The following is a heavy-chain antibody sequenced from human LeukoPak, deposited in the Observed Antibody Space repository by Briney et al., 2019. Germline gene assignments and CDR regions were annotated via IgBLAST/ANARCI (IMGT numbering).Heavy chain of an antibody. Sequence: SETLSLTCNVSGGSLSDSTYYWGWMRQPPGKGLEWIGSIYYSGSTYYNPSLKRRVTMSVDTSKKEFSVKMGSVSATDTAVYYCATHVVMMRGAIPDYWGQGTLVTVSS. CDR3: ATHVVMMRGAIPDY. D-gene: IGHD3-10*01. J-gene: IGHJ4*02. CDR1: GGSLSDSTYY. CDR2: IYYSGST. V-gene: IGHV4-39*01.